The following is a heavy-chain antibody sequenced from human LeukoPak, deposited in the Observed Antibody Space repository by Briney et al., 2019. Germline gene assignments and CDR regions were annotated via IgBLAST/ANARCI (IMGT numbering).Heavy chain of an antibody. CDR1: GFTFSSYA. V-gene: IGHV3-23*01. D-gene: IGHD5-18*01. Sequence: GGSLRLSCAASGFTFSSYAMIWVRQAPGKGLEWASAISGSGASTYYADSVKGRFTISRDNSKNTLYLQMNSLRAEDTAVYYCANGYRHYFDYWGEGTPATASS. CDR3: ANGYRHYFDY. CDR2: ISGSGAST. J-gene: IGHJ4*02.